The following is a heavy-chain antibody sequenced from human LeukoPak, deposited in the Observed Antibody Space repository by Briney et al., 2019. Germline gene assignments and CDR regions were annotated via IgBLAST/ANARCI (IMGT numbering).Heavy chain of an antibody. J-gene: IGHJ1*01. D-gene: IGHD3-10*01. V-gene: IGHV1-18*01. CDR1: GYTFTSYG. Sequence: ASVKVSCKASGYTFTSYGISWVRQAPGQGLEWMGWISAYNGNTNYAQKLQGRVTMTTDTSTSTAYMELRSLRSDDTAVYYCARDRGITMVREFPLQHWGQGTLVTVSS. CDR2: ISAYNGNT. CDR3: ARDRGITMVREFPLQH.